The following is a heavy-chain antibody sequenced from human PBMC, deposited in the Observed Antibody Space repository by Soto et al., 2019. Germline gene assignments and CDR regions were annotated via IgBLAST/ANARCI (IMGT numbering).Heavy chain of an antibody. D-gene: IGHD6-13*01. CDR1: GYTFTSYA. CDR3: ARDMRAVRYSSSWYAY. Sequence: ASVKVSCKASGYTFTSYAMHWVRQAPGQRLEWMGWINAGNGNTKYSQKFQGRVTITRDTSASTAYMELGSLRSEDTAVYYCARDMRAVRYSSSWYAYWGQGTLVTVS. V-gene: IGHV1-3*01. CDR2: INAGNGNT. J-gene: IGHJ4*02.